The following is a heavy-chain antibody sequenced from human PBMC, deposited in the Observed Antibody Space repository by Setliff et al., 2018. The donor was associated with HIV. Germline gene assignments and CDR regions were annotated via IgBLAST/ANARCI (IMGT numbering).Heavy chain of an antibody. J-gene: IGHJ4*01. CDR3: ARLAASIAARRRFDY. D-gene: IGHD6-6*01. CDR2: INYSGST. V-gene: IGHV4-39*01. Sequence: LSLTCTASGGSISSNNYYWGWIRQPPGKGLEWIGSINYSGSTYQNPSLKSRVTISVDTSKNQYSLKLSSVTAADTAVYYCARLAASIAARRRFDYWGQEPWSPSPQ. CDR1: GGSISSNNYY.